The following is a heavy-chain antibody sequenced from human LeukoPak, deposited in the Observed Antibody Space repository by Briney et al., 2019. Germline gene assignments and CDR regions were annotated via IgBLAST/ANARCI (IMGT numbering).Heavy chain of an antibody. D-gene: IGHD4-17*01. J-gene: IGHJ4*02. V-gene: IGHV4-59*01. CDR2: IYYSGST. Sequence: SETLSLTCTVSGGFISSYYWSWIRQPPGKGLEWIGYIYYSGSTNYNPSLKSRVTISVDTSKNQLSLKVTSVTAADTAVYYCARVRTVTNVYFDYWGQGTLVTVSS. CDR1: GGFISSYY. CDR3: ARVRTVTNVYFDY.